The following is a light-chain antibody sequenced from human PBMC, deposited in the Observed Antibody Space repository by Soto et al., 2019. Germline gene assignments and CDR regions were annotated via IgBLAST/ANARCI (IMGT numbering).Light chain of an antibody. J-gene: IGLJ1*01. CDR2: DDS. CDR3: CSYAGNYTYV. Sequence: QSALTQPRSVSGSPGQSVTISCTGTSSDVGGYNYVSWYQQHPGKAPKLMIYDDSKRPSGVPDRFSGSKSDNTASLTISGLQAEDEADYYCCSYAGNYTYVFGTGTKVTVL. V-gene: IGLV2-11*01. CDR1: SSDVGGYNY.